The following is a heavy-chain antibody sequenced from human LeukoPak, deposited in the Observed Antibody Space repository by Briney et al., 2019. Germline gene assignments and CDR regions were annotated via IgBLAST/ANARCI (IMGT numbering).Heavy chain of an antibody. D-gene: IGHD6-19*01. CDR3: ARGAVAGFGGDYFDY. Sequence: GSLRLSCIASGFTLSTYWMTWVRQAPGKGLEWVANIKQDESEKNCVDSVNGRFTISRDNTRNSLYLQMNSLTVEDTAVYYCARGAVAGFGGDYFDYWGQGTLVTVSS. V-gene: IGHV3-7*03. CDR2: IKQDESEK. CDR1: GFTLSTYW. J-gene: IGHJ4*02.